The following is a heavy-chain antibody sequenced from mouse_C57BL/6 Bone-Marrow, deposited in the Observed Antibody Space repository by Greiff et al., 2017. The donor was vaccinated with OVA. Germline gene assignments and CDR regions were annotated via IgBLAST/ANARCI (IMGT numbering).Heavy chain of an antibody. V-gene: IGHV14-4*01. CDR2: IDPENGDT. CDR1: GFNIKDDY. D-gene: IGHD2-2*01. CDR3: TTRWLPSMDY. J-gene: IGHJ4*01. Sequence: EVKLMESGAELVRPGASVKLSCTASGFNIKDDYMHWVKQRPEQGLEWIGWIDPENGDTEYASKFQGKATITADTSSNTAYLQLSSLTSEDTAVYYCTTRWLPSMDYWGQGTSVTVSS.